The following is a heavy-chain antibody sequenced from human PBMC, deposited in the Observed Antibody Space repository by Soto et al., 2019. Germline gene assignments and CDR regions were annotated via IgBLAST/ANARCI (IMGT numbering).Heavy chain of an antibody. CDR2: IHHSGST. CDR1: AGSISSTNW. J-gene: IGHJ6*03. D-gene: IGHD3-22*01. V-gene: IGHV4-4*02. Sequence: PSETPSLTCDVSAGSISSTNWWTWVRQSPGKGLEWIGEIHHSGSTNYNPSLRGRVSMSMDKSKNQFSLKLTSVTAADTADYYCARTSYYDPTGDYNMDAWRHGTTVPVSS. CDR3: ARTSYYDPTGDYNMDA.